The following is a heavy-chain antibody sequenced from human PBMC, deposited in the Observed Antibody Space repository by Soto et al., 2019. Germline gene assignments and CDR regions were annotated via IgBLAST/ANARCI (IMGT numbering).Heavy chain of an antibody. CDR2: IYNDGTYS. V-gene: IGHV3-74*01. CDR3: TRGPRPISTGTGAY. D-gene: IGHD3-10*01. J-gene: IGHJ4*02. Sequence: GGSLRLSCAASGFIFKMYWMHWVRQSPGKGLVWISRIYNDGTYSDYADSVRGRFTISRDNVNDTLYLQMNNLRAEDSGLYYCTRGPRPISTGTGAYWGQGTQVTVSS. CDR1: GFIFKMYW.